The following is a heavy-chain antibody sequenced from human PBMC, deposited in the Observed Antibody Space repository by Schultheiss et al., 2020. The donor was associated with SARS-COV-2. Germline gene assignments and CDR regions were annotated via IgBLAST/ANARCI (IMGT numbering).Heavy chain of an antibody. CDR3: AKDKGRPKLNCYYYYGMDV. CDR1: GFTFSDYY. D-gene: IGHD6-6*01. J-gene: IGHJ6*02. V-gene: IGHV3-11*01. Sequence: GGSLRLSCAASGFTFSDYYMSWIRQAPGKGLEWVSYISSSGSTIYYADSVKGRFTISRDNAKNSLFLQVNSLTAEDTAVYYCAKDKGRPKLNCYYYYGMDVWGQGTTVTVSS. CDR2: ISSSGSTI.